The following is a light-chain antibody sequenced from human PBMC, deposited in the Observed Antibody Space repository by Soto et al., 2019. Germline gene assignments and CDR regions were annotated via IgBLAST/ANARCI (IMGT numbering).Light chain of an antibody. J-gene: IGLJ1*01. CDR1: SSDVGGYDY. V-gene: IGLV2-14*01. CDR3: RSYSISXAYL. Sequence: QSFLTQPASVSGSPVQSITISCTGTSSDVGGYDYFSWYQLHPGKSPKLMVFEVSNRPSGVSYRFSGSKSGNTASLTISGLQAEDEADYFCRSYSISXAYLVGPGTKVXV. CDR2: EVS.